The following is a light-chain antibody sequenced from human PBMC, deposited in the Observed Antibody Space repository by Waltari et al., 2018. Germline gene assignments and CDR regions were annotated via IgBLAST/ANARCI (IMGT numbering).Light chain of an antibody. CDR3: QQYNSYLYT. CDR2: KAS. Sequence: DIQMTQSPSTLSASVGDRVTITCRASQSISSWLAWYQQKPGKAPKLLIYKASSLESGVPSRFSGSGAGTEVTLTISSLQPDDFATYYCQQYNSYLYTFGHGTKLEIK. J-gene: IGKJ2*01. CDR1: QSISSW. V-gene: IGKV1-5*03.